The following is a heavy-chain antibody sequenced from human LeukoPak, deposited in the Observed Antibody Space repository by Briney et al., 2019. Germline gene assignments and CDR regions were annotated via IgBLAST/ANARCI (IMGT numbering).Heavy chain of an antibody. CDR1: GGSFSGYY. CDR3: ARRAIAARPWDY. V-gene: IGHV4-34*01. D-gene: IGHD6-6*01. Sequence: SETLSLTCAVYGGSFSGYYWSWIRQPPGKGLEWIGEINHSGSTNYNPSLKSRVPISVDTPKNQFSLKLSSVTAADTAVYYCARRAIAARPWDYWGQGTLVTVSS. J-gene: IGHJ4*02. CDR2: INHSGST.